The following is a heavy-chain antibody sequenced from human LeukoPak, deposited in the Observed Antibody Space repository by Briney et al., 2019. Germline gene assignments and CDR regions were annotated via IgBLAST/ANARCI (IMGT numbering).Heavy chain of an antibody. V-gene: IGHV4-4*02. Sequence: SGTLSLTCAVSGGSISSDHWWSWVRQPPGKSLEWIGEIFHIGVTNYKPSLKSRVSMSVDNSRHQFSLNLRSVTAADTAVYYCARSLGFLEWFNWFDPWGQGTLVTVSS. D-gene: IGHD3-3*01. J-gene: IGHJ5*02. CDR1: GGSISSDHW. CDR2: IFHIGVT. CDR3: ARSLGFLEWFNWFDP.